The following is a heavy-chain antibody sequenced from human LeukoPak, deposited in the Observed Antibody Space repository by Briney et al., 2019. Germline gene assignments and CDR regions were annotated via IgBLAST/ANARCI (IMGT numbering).Heavy chain of an antibody. D-gene: IGHD6-13*01. Sequence: PGGSLRLSCAASGFTFSDYYMSWIHQAQGKGLEWVSYISSSGSTIYYADSVKGRFTISRDNAKNSLYLQMNSLRAEDTAVHYCASSPYDSSSWFDYWGQGTLVTVSS. V-gene: IGHV3-11*04. J-gene: IGHJ4*02. CDR1: GFTFSDYY. CDR2: ISSSGSTI. CDR3: ASSPYDSSSWFDY.